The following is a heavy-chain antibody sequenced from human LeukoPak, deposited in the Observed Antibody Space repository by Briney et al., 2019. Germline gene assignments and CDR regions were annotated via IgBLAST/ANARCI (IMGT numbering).Heavy chain of an antibody. CDR1: GGSISSYY. V-gene: IGHV4-4*07. CDR3: ASVRGYSGYEYFDY. J-gene: IGHJ4*02. CDR2: IYTSGST. Sequence: PSETLSLTCTVSGGSISSYYWSWIRQPAGKGLEWIGRIYTSGSTNYNPSLKSRVTMSVDTSKNQFSLKLSSVTAADTAVYYCASVRGYSGYEYFDYWDQGTLVTVSS. D-gene: IGHD5-12*01.